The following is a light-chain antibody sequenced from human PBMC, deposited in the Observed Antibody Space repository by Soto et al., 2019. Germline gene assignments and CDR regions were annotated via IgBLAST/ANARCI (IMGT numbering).Light chain of an antibody. CDR3: QQYRSSPPEFT. CDR2: GAS. Sequence: EIVLTQSPGTLSLSPGERATLSCRASQSVSSSYLAWYQQKPGQAPRLLIYGASSRATGIPDRFSGSGSGTDFSLTISSLEPEDFAVYYCQQYRSSPPEFTFGPGTKVDSK. J-gene: IGKJ3*01. CDR1: QSVSSSY. V-gene: IGKV3-20*01.